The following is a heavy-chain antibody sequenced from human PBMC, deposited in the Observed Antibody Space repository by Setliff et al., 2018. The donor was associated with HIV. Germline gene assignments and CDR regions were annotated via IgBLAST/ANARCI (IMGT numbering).Heavy chain of an antibody. CDR3: ATFYGDYGY. Sequence: GGSLRLSCAASGFTFGDYAVNWVRQAPGEGLDWVAHIGSSYHGIHYTASVQGRFTVSSNNANNLLFLQMTNLRDEDTAVYYCATFYGDYGYWGHGTQVTVSS. J-gene: IGHJ4*01. CDR1: GFTFGDYA. V-gene: IGHV3-48*03. D-gene: IGHD3-10*01. CDR2: IGSSYHGI.